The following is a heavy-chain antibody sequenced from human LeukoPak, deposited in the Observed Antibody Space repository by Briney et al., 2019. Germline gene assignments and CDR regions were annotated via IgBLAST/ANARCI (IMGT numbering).Heavy chain of an antibody. Sequence: ASVTVSCKTSGYTFNNYAVNWVRQAPGQGLEWMGWINTNTGNPTYAQGFTGRFVFSLDTSDRTAYLQITSLNGEDTAVYYCARSNNDGDYLGVGFDYWGQGTLVTVSS. D-gene: IGHD4-17*01. CDR3: ARSNNDGDYLGVGFDY. J-gene: IGHJ4*02. CDR1: GYTFNNYA. V-gene: IGHV7-4-1*02. CDR2: INTNTGNP.